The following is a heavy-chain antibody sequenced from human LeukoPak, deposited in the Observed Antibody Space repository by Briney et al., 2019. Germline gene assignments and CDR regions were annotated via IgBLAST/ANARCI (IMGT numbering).Heavy chain of an antibody. CDR3: ARGVHYYDSSGLGDAFDI. D-gene: IGHD3-22*01. J-gene: IGHJ3*02. Sequence: PSEILSLTCAVSGGSISSGGYSWSWIRQPPGKGLEWIGYIYHSGSTYYNPSLKSRVTISVDRSKNQFSLKLSSVTAADTAVYYCARGVHYYDSSGLGDAFDIWGQGTMVTVSS. V-gene: IGHV4-30-2*01. CDR1: GGSISSGGYS. CDR2: IYHSGST.